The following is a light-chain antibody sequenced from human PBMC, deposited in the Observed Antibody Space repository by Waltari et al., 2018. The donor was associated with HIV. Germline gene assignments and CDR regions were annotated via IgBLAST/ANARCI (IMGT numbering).Light chain of an antibody. CDR2: LAS. J-gene: IGKJ5*01. Sequence: DIVMTQSPLSLPVTPGEPASISCRSSQSLLNSNGFNYLDWYLQKPGQSPLLLIYLASDRAPGVPDRFSGSGSGTDFTLKISRVEAEDVGVYYCMQALQTPLITFGQGTRLEIK. CDR3: MQALQTPLIT. CDR1: QSLLNSNGFNY. V-gene: IGKV2-28*01.